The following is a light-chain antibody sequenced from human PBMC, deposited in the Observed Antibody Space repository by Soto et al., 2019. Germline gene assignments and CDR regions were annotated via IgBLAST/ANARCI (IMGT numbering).Light chain of an antibody. J-gene: IGKJ1*01. V-gene: IGKV3-20*01. CDR3: QQYGSSGT. CDR1: QRVSSS. Sequence: EIVMTHSPATLSVSPGEMASLSCRASQRVSSSLSCYQQKPGQAPRLIIYGASHRATGIQDRFSGSGSGTDLTLTIRRLEPEDFAVYYCQQYGSSGTFGQGTKVDIK. CDR2: GAS.